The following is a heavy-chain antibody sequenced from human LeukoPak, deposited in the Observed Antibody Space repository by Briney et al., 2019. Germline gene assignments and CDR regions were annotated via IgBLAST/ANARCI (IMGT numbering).Heavy chain of an antibody. D-gene: IGHD3-16*02. J-gene: IGHJ5*01. CDR1: GDSIGSYY. CDR3: ARGRARDGSYPWLDC. Sequence: SETLSLTCSVSGDSIGSYYWTWIRQSPGKGLEWIGYIYYGGSTNYSPSLQSRVSISVDTSNNQFSLQLRSVTATDTAIYYCARGRARDGSYPWLDCWAQGTLVTVSS. CDR2: IYYGGST. V-gene: IGHV4-59*01.